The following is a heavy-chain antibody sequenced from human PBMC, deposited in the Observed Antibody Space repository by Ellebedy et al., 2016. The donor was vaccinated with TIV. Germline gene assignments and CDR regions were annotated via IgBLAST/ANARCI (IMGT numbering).Heavy chain of an antibody. CDR1: GLIFTHSS. CDR2: IQSRSEGGTV. CDR3: NTGWAYDD. V-gene: IGHV3-15*05. J-gene: IGHJ3*01. Sequence: GESLKISXEASGLIFTHSSMTWVRPAPGKGLEWVGRIQSRSEGGTVAYAAPVQGRFIISRDESENKLFLQMYSLRTEDTGVYHCNTGWAYDDWGQGTRVTVSS.